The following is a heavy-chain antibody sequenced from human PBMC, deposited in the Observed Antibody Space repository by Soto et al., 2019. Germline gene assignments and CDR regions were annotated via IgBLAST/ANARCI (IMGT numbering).Heavy chain of an antibody. CDR1: GLTFSSYA. V-gene: IGHV3-30-3*01. J-gene: IGHJ3*02. CDR2: ISYDGSNK. D-gene: IGHD2-15*01. CDR3: ARSGLVVAGTNDAFDI. Sequence: PGGSLRLSXAASGLTFSSYAMHWVRQAPGKGLEWVAVISYDGSNKYYADSVKGRFTISRDNSKNTLYLQMNSLRAEDTAVYYCARSGLVVAGTNDAFDIWGQGTMVTVSS.